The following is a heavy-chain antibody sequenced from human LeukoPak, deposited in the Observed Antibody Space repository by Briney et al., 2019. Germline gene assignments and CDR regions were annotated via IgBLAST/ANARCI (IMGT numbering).Heavy chain of an antibody. CDR2: INPNSGGT. J-gene: IGHJ6*03. V-gene: IGHV1-2*02. D-gene: IGHD6-13*01. CDR3: ARALGWTAAAGTDYYYYMDV. Sequence: ASVKVSCKASGYTFTGYYMHWVRQAPGQGLEWMGWINPNSGGTNYAQKFQGRVTMTRDTSISTAYMELSRLRSDDTAVYYCARALGWTAAAGTDYYYYMDVWGKGTTVTVSS. CDR1: GYTFTGYY.